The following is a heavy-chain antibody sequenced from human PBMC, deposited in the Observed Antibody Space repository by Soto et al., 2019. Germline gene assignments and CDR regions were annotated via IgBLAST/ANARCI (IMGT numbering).Heavy chain of an antibody. CDR2: IYYSGST. Sequence: PSETLSLTCTVSGGSISSYYWSWIRQPPGKGLEWIGYIYYSGSTNYNPSLKSRVTISVDTSKNQFSLKLSSVTAADTAVYYCARDHSGYYLLAGYYYGMYVCGQGTTVTVSS. CDR1: GGSISSYY. V-gene: IGHV4-59*01. J-gene: IGHJ6*02. CDR3: ARDHSGYYLLAGYYYGMYV. D-gene: IGHD3-22*01.